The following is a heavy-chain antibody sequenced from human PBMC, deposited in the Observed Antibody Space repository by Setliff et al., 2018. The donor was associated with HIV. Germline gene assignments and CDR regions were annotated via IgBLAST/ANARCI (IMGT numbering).Heavy chain of an antibody. J-gene: IGHJ5*02. CDR3: ATDLGVVTAHNWFDP. D-gene: IGHD2-21*02. CDR2: FDTEDGET. Sequence: ASVNVSCKVSGSTLTELSMHWVRQAPGKGLEWMGSFDTEDGETIYAQKFQGRVTMTEDTSTDTAYLELSSLRSDDTAVYYCATDLGVVTAHNWFDPWGQGTLITVSS. V-gene: IGHV1-24*01. CDR1: GSTLTELS.